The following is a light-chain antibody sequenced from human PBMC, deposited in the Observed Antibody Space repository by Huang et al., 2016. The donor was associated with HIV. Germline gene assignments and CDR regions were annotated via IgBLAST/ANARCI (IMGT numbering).Light chain of an antibody. CDR1: QSVSSD. CDR2: GTS. J-gene: IGKJ2*01. V-gene: IGKV3-11*01. Sequence: EIVLTQSPATLSLSPGERATLSCRASQSVSSDLDWYQQKAGQAPRLLIYGTSNRATGISARFSGSGSGTDFTLTISSLEPEDLAVYYCQQRSDWPRTFGQGTKLEIK. CDR3: QQRSDWPRT.